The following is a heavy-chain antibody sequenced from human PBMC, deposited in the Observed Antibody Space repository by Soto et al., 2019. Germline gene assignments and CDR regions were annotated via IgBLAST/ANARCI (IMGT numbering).Heavy chain of an antibody. Sequence: LRLSCAASGFTFDDYAMHWVRQAPGKGLEWVSGISWNSGSIGYADSVKGRFTISRDNAKNSLYLQMNSLRAEDTALYYRAAGYSYGSSDYWGQGTLVTVSS. J-gene: IGHJ4*02. V-gene: IGHV3-9*01. CDR3: AAGYSYGSSDY. CDR2: ISWNSGSI. CDR1: GFTFDDYA. D-gene: IGHD5-18*01.